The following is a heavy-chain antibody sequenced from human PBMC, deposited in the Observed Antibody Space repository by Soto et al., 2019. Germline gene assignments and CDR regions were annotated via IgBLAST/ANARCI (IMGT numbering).Heavy chain of an antibody. J-gene: IGHJ4*02. D-gene: IGHD3-16*01. Sequence: EVQLVESGGGLVQPGGSLRLSCAASGFTVSTKYMSWVRQAPGKGLEWVSVIYSGGSTFYADSVRVRFTISRDNSKNTGNLQMNILRAEDTAGYYCARDPWAADYWGQGTLVTVSS. CDR2: IYSGGST. V-gene: IGHV3-66*01. CDR3: ARDPWAADY. CDR1: GFTVSTKY.